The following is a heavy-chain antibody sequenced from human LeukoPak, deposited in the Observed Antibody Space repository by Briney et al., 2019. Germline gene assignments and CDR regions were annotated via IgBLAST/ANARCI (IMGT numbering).Heavy chain of an antibody. D-gene: IGHD3-22*01. J-gene: IGHJ4*02. CDR1: GFTFSRYW. V-gene: IGHV3-74*01. CDR2: IISEGSST. CDR3: ASGSSAYYYLDY. Sequence: GGSLRLSCAASGFTFSRYWMHWVRQAPGKGLVWVSRIISEGSSTSYADSVKGRFTISRDNAKSTLYLQMNSLRAEDTAVYYCASGSSAYYYLDYWGQGTLVTVSS.